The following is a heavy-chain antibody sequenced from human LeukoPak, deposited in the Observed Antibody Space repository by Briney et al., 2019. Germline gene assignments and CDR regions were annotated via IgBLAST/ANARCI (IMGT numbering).Heavy chain of an antibody. D-gene: IGHD6-19*01. CDR3: ASGIVGNIAVAANYYYGMDV. Sequence: GGSVKVSCKASGYTFTSYGISWVRQAPGQGLEWMGWISAYNGNTNYAQKLQGRVTMTTDTSTSTAYMELRSLRSDDTAVYYCASGIVGNIAVAANYYYGMDVWGQGTTVTVSS. J-gene: IGHJ6*02. V-gene: IGHV1-18*01. CDR2: ISAYNGNT. CDR1: GYTFTSYG.